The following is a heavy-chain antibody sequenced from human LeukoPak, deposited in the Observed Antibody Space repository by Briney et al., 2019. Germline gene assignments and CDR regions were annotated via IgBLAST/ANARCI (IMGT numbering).Heavy chain of an antibody. V-gene: IGHV4-59*08. J-gene: IGHJ4*02. Sequence: KPSETLSLTCTVSGGSISGYWWSWIRQPAGKGLEWIGYIYYSGSTNYNPSLKSRVTISVDTPKNQFSLKLSSVTAADTAVYYCARRDYAAALDYWGQGTLVTVSS. CDR2: IYYSGST. CDR3: ARRDYAAALDY. CDR1: GGSISGYW. D-gene: IGHD6-13*01.